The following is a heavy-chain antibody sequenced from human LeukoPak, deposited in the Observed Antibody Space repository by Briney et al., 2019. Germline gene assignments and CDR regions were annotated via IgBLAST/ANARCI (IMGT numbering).Heavy chain of an antibody. CDR1: GGSISSYY. Sequence: PSETLSLTCTVSGGSISSYYWSWIRQPPGKGLEWIGYIYYSGSTNYNPSLKSRVTISVDTSKNQFSLKLSSVTAADTAVYYCARTPYSSSWYPYFDYWGQGTLVTVSS. CDR3: ARTPYSSSWYPYFDY. CDR2: IYYSGST. J-gene: IGHJ4*02. D-gene: IGHD6-13*01. V-gene: IGHV4-59*01.